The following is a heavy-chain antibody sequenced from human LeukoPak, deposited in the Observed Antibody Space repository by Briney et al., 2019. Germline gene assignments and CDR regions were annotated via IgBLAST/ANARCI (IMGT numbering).Heavy chain of an antibody. CDR1: GGSFSGYY. V-gene: IGHV4-34*01. CDR2: INHSGST. D-gene: IGHD3-3*01. CDR3: ARVVGVVIRYYYYYMDV. J-gene: IGHJ6*03. Sequence: SETLSLTCAVYGGSFSGYYWSWIRQLPGKGLEWIGEINHSGSTNYNPSLKSRVTISVDTSKNQFSLKLSSVTAADTAVYYCARVVGVVIRYYYYYMDVWGKGTTVTVSS.